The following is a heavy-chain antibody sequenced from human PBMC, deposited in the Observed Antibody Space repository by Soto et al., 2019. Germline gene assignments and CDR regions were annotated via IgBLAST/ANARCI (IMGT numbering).Heavy chain of an antibody. Sequence: SETLSLTCTVSGGSISSYYWSWIRQPPGKGLEWIGYIYYSGSTNYNPSLKSRVTISVDTSKNQFSLKLSSVTAADTAVYYCARSGAGSGLYNWFDPWGQGTLVTVSS. D-gene: IGHD2-15*01. CDR1: GGSISSYY. CDR2: IYYSGST. J-gene: IGHJ5*02. CDR3: ARSGAGSGLYNWFDP. V-gene: IGHV4-59*08.